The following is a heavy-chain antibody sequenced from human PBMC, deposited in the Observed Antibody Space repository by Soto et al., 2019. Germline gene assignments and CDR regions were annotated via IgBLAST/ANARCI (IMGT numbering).Heavy chain of an antibody. CDR3: VHRRDYYYGMDV. J-gene: IGHJ6*02. Sequence: SGPTLVNPTQTLTLTCTFSGFSLSTSGVGVGWIRQSPGKALEWLGLIYWDDDKRYSPSLKTRLTITKDTSKNQVVLTMTNMDPVDTATYYCVHRRDYYYGMDVWGQGTTVTVSS. CDR2: IYWDDDK. V-gene: IGHV2-5*02. CDR1: GFSLSTSGVG.